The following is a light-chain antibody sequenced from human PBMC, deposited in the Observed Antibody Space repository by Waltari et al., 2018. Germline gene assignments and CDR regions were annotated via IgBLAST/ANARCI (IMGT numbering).Light chain of an antibody. Sequence: EIVLTQSPGTLSLSPGERATLSCRASQSVSRTLAWYQQKPGQAPRLLIYDASTRATGIPDRFSGSGSGTDFSLTISRLEPEDFAVYYCQKYRTLPATFGQGTKVEIK. CDR1: QSVSRT. V-gene: IGKV3-20*01. CDR3: QKYRTLPAT. J-gene: IGKJ1*01. CDR2: DAS.